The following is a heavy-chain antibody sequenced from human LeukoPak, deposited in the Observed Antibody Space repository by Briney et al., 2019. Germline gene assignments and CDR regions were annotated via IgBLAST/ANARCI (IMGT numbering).Heavy chain of an antibody. V-gene: IGHV3-66*01. Sequence: GGSLRLSCAASGFTVSSNYMSWVRQAPGKGLEWVSVIYSGGSTYYADSVKGRFTISRDNSKNTLYLQMNSLRAEDTAVYYCTRDGPTGGAYFDYWGRGTLVTVSS. CDR2: IYSGGST. D-gene: IGHD1-26*01. J-gene: IGHJ4*02. CDR3: TRDGPTGGAYFDY. CDR1: GFTVSSNY.